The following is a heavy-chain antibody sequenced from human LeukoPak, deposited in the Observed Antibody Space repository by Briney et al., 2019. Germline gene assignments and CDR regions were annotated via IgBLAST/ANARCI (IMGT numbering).Heavy chain of an antibody. Sequence: SVKVSCKASGGTFSSYAISWVRQAPGQGLEWMGRIIPILGIANYAQKFQGRVTITADKSTSTAYMELSSLRSEDTAVYYCARDLAAAGVSKFDYWGQGTLVTVSS. V-gene: IGHV1-69*04. CDR2: IIPILGIA. J-gene: IGHJ4*02. D-gene: IGHD6-13*01. CDR3: ARDLAAAGVSKFDY. CDR1: GGTFSSYA.